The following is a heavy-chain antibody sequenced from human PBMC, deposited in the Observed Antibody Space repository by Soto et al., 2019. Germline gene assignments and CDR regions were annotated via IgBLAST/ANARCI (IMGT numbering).Heavy chain of an antibody. CDR3: ARTRPGPRDGYHYV. J-gene: IGHJ4*02. CDR1: GFTFSSYW. Sequence: EVQLVESGGGLVQPGGSLRLSCAASGFTFSSYWMSWVRQAPGKGLEWVANIKQDGSEKYYVDSVKGRFTISRDSAKNSLYLQMNSLRAEDTAVYYCARTRPGPRDGYHYVWGEGTLVTVSS. V-gene: IGHV3-7*05. D-gene: IGHD5-12*01. CDR2: IKQDGSEK.